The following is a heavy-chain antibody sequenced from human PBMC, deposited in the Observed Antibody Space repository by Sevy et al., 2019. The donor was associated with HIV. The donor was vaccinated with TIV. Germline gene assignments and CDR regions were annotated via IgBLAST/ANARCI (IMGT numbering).Heavy chain of an antibody. CDR1: GFTFSDHY. CDR3: VRAVAGGVDY. D-gene: IGHD6-19*01. J-gene: IGHJ4*02. Sequence: GSLRLSCAASGFTFSDHYMDWVRQAPGKGLEWVGRIRNKANRYTTEYAASVKGRFTISRDDSKNSLYLQMNSLKTEDTAVYYCVRAVAGGVDYWGQGTLVTVSS. V-gene: IGHV3-72*01. CDR2: IRNKANRYTT.